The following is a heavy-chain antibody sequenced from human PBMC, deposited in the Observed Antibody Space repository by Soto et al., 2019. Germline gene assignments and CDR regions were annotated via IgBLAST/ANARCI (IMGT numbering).Heavy chain of an antibody. V-gene: IGHV4-31*03. Sequence: NPSETLSLTCTVSGGSISSGGYYWSWIRQHPGKGPEWIGYIYYSGSTYYNPSLKSRVTISVDTSKNQFSLKLSSVTAADTAVYYCARGRLGRYNWNDFDYYYYYMDVWGKGTTVTVSS. J-gene: IGHJ6*03. CDR2: IYYSGST. CDR1: GGSISSGGYY. D-gene: IGHD1-1*01. CDR3: ARGRLGRYNWNDFDYYYYYMDV.